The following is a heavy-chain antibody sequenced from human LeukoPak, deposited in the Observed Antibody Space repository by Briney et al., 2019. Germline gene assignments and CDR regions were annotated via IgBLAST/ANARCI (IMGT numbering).Heavy chain of an antibody. CDR3: ARDRSGGDCSRRPCYYYGMDV. CDR1: GFTVSSNY. J-gene: IGHJ6*02. V-gene: IGHV3-53*01. D-gene: IGHD2-21*02. CDR2: IYSGGST. Sequence: GGSLRLSCAASGFTVSSNYMSWVRQAPGKGLEWVSVIYSGGSTYYADSVKGRFTISRDNSKNTLYLQMNSLRAEDTAVYYCARDRSGGDCSRRPCYYYGMDVWGQGTTVTVSS.